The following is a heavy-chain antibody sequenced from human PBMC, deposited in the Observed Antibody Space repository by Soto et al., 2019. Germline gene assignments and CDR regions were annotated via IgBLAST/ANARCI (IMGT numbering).Heavy chain of an antibody. CDR2: ISSSSSTI. J-gene: IGHJ6*02. D-gene: IGHD1-26*01. CDR3: ARDVSWELLHGHYYYYGMDV. V-gene: IGHV3-48*02. CDR1: GFTFSSYS. Sequence: GGSLRLSCAASGFTFSSYSMNWVRQAPGKGLEWVSYISSSSSTIYYADSVKGRFTISRDNAKNSLYLQMNSLRDEDTAVYYCARDVSWELLHGHYYYYGMDVWGQGTTVTVSS.